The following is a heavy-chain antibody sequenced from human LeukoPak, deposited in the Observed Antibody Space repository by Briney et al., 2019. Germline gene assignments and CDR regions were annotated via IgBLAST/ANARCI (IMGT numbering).Heavy chain of an antibody. CDR1: GGSFSGYY. CDR3: ARSAGTHFDY. V-gene: IGHV4-34*01. J-gene: IGHJ4*02. Sequence: SETLSLTCAVYGGSFSGYYWSWIRQPPGKGLEWIGEINHSGSTNYNPSLKSRVTISVDTSKNQFSLKLSSVTAADTAVYYCARSAGTHFDYWGQGTQVTVSS. CDR2: INHSGST. D-gene: IGHD6-19*01.